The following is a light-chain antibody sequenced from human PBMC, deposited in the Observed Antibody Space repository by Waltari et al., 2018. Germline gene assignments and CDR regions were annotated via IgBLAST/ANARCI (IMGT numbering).Light chain of an antibody. Sequence: DIVMTQSPDSLAVSLGERATINCKSSQSLFSSSKNKNFLAWFQQKPGQPPKLLIYWASTRESGVPDRFSGSGSGTDFTLTISSLQAEDVAVYYCQQYYPAPPRTFGQGTKLEIK. J-gene: IGKJ1*01. CDR2: WAS. CDR1: QSLFSSSKNKNF. V-gene: IGKV4-1*01. CDR3: QQYYPAPPRT.